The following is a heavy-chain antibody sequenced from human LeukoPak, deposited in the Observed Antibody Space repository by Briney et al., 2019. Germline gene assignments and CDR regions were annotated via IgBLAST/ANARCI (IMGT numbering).Heavy chain of an antibody. J-gene: IGHJ4*02. CDR2: IYYSGST. CDR1: GGSISSYY. Sequence: PSETLSLTCTASGGSISSYYWSWIRQPPGKGLEWIGDIYYSGSTNYNPSLKSRVTISVDTSKNQFSLKLSSVTAADTAVYYCAREESGRIVQPRYYFDYWGQGTLVTVSS. V-gene: IGHV4-59*01. CDR3: AREESGRIVQPRYYFDY. D-gene: IGHD1-1*01.